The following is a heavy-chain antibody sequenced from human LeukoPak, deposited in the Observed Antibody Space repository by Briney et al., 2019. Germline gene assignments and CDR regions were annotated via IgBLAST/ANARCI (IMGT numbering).Heavy chain of an antibody. D-gene: IGHD6-19*01. V-gene: IGHV1-2*02. Sequence: ASVKVSCKASGYIFTGSYMHWVRQAPGQRVEWMGWINPNSGGTNYAQKFQGRVTMTRDTSISTAYMDLNRLRSDDTAVYYCARVVAVTGTPVYYMDVWGKGTTVTVSS. CDR1: GYIFTGSY. CDR3: ARVVAVTGTPVYYMDV. J-gene: IGHJ6*03. CDR2: INPNSGGT.